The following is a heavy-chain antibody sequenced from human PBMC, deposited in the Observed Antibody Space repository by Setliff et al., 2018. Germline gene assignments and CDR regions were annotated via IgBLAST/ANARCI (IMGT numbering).Heavy chain of an antibody. CDR3: ARDNTILGATDH. CDR2: LHTSGST. Sequence: ASETLSLTCAVSGGSLNSGSYYWSWIRQSTERGLGWLGRLHTSGSTTYNPALNSRATISVDTSTNQFSLRLTSLTAADTAVYFCARDNTILGATDHWGQGTLVTVSS. V-gene: IGHV4-61*02. CDR1: GGSLNSGSYY. D-gene: IGHD1-26*01. J-gene: IGHJ5*02.